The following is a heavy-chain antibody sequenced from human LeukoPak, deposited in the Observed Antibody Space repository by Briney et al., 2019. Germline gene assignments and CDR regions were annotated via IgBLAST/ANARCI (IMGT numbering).Heavy chain of an antibody. CDR2: IYYSGST. CDR3: VTYSSRNDAFDI. J-gene: IGHJ3*02. D-gene: IGHD6-13*01. CDR1: GGSISSSSYY. Sequence: PSETLSLTCTVSGGSISSSSYYWGWIRQPPGKGLEWIGSIYYSGSTYYNPSLKSRVTISVDTSKNQFSLKLSSVTAADTAVYYCVTYSSRNDAFDIWGQGTMVTVSS. V-gene: IGHV4-39*01.